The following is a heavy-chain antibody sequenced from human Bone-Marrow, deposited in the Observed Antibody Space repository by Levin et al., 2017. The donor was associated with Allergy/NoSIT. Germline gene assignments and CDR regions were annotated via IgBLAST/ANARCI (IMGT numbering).Heavy chain of an antibody. CDR2: ISASGDKT. J-gene: IGHJ6*02. V-gene: IGHV3-23*01. Sequence: PGGSLRLSCAASGFTFRNYAMTWVRQTPGKGPEWVSLISASGDKTYYTDSVKGRFTISRDNSKNTLYVQMNSLRVEDTAVYFCAKGIYDYAMDVWGQGTTVTVSS. CDR1: GFTFRNYA. CDR3: AKGIYDYAMDV. D-gene: IGHD3-16*01.